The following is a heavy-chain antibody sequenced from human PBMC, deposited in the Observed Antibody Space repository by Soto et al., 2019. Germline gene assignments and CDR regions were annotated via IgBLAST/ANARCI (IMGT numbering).Heavy chain of an antibody. CDR1: GYSFTSYW. J-gene: IGHJ6*02. CDR3: ARPMIAAAPRGYYYYGMDV. D-gene: IGHD6-13*01. V-gene: IGHV5-10-1*01. CDR2: IDPSDSYT. Sequence: GESLKISCKGSGYSFTSYWISWVRQMPGKGLEWMGRIDPSDSYTNYSPSFQGHVTISADKSISTAYLQWSSLKASDTAMYYCARPMIAAAPRGYYYYGMDVWGQGTTVTSP.